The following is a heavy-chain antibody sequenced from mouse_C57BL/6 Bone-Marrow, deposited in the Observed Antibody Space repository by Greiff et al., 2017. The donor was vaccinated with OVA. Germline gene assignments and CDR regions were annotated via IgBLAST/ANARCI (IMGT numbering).Heavy chain of an antibody. CDR1: GYTFTDYY. CDR3: ARKGIYYYGSSSFDY. Sequence: VQLQQSGPELVKPGASVKISCKASGYTFTDYYMNWVKQSHGKSLEWIGDINPNNGGTSYNQKFKGKATLTVDKSSSTAYMELRSLTSEDSAVYYCARKGIYYYGSSSFDYWGQGTTLTVSS. J-gene: IGHJ2*01. V-gene: IGHV1-26*01. D-gene: IGHD1-1*01. CDR2: INPNNGGT.